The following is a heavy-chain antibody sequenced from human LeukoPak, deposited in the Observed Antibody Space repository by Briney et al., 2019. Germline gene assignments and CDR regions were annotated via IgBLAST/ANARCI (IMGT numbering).Heavy chain of an antibody. J-gene: IGHJ4*02. CDR2: IFPGDSDT. D-gene: IGHD6-13*01. Sequence: GESLKISCKASGYRFTTNWIGWVRPMPGQGLEWMGIIFPGDSDTRYSPSFQGQVTISADKSISTAYLQWRSLKASDTAIYYCAKSSYRGAIAAAGVDYWGQGTLVTVSS. CDR1: GYRFTTNW. V-gene: IGHV5-51*01. CDR3: AKSSYRGAIAAAGVDY.